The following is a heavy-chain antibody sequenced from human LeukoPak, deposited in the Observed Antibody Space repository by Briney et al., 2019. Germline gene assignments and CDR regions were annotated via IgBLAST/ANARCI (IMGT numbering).Heavy chain of an antibody. CDR1: GYTFTNYY. CDR3: ARGLWFGELSNLPPPQLDY. Sequence: ASVKVSCKASGYTFTNYYIHWMRQAPGQGLEWVGIINLNAVTTRYAQKFQGRITVTRDTSTSTVYMELSSLRSEDTAVYYCARGLWFGELSNLPPPQLDYWGQGTLVTVSS. J-gene: IGHJ4*02. V-gene: IGHV1-46*01. D-gene: IGHD3-10*01. CDR2: INLNAVTT.